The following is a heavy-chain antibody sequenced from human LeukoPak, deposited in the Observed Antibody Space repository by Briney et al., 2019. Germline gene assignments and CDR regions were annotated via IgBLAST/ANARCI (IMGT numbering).Heavy chain of an antibody. D-gene: IGHD3-10*01. Sequence: SETLSLTCAVYGGSFIGYYWGWIRQHPGKELEWIGEINHSGSISYKPSLKSRVTISLDTSKNQFSLKLSSVTAADTGVYYCAGGDYHGSESYANYWGQGTLVTVSS. J-gene: IGHJ4*02. V-gene: IGHV4-34*01. CDR3: AGGDYHGSESYANY. CDR1: GGSFIGYY. CDR2: INHSGSI.